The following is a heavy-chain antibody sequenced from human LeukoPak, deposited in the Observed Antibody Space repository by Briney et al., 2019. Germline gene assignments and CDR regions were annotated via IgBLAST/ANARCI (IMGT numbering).Heavy chain of an antibody. CDR3: ARPSYCGGDCWYYFDY. V-gene: IGHV1-69*13. CDR2: IIPIFSTA. Sequence: ASVKVSCKASGGTFSSYAISWVRQAPGQGLEWMGGIIPIFSTANYAQKFQGRVTITADESTSTAYMELSSPRSEDTAVYYCARPSYCGGDCWYYFDYWGQGTLVTVSS. D-gene: IGHD2-21*01. J-gene: IGHJ4*02. CDR1: GGTFSSYA.